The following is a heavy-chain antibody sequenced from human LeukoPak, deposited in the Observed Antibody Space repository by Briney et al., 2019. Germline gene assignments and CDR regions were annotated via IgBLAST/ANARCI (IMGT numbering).Heavy chain of an antibody. CDR3: ARDYYDSSGYNHHY. CDR2: IYSGGST. Sequence: GGSLRLSCAASGFTFSSYWMSWVRQAPGKGLEWVSVIYSGGSTYYADSVKGRFTISRDNSKNTLYLQMNSLRAEDTAVYYCARDYYDSSGYNHHYWGQGTLVTVSS. D-gene: IGHD3-22*01. J-gene: IGHJ4*02. CDR1: GFTFSSYW. V-gene: IGHV3-53*01.